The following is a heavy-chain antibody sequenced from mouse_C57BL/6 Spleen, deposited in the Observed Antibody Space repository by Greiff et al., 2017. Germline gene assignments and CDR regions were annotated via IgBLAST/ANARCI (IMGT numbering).Heavy chain of an antibody. Sequence: EVKLQESGPGLVKPSQSLSLTCSVTGYSITSGYYWNWIRQFPGNKLEWMGYISYDGSNNYNPSLKNRISITRDTSKNQFFLKLNSVTTEDTATYYCARGTTVEDYWGQGTTLTVSS. CDR3: ARGTTVEDY. J-gene: IGHJ2*01. CDR2: ISYDGSN. D-gene: IGHD1-1*01. V-gene: IGHV3-6*01. CDR1: GYSITSGYY.